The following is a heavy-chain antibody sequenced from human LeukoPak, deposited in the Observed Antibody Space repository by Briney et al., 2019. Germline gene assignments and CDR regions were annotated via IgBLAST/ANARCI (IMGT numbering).Heavy chain of an antibody. Sequence: PSETLSLTCSVSGDSISNSNYYWGWIRQPPGKGLEWIGNIYYTGSTYYNPSLKSRVTISVDTSKNQFSLNLNFVTAADTAVYYCARDLNYSGAFDIWGQGTMVTVSS. J-gene: IGHJ3*02. CDR1: GDSISNSNYY. D-gene: IGHD4-11*01. V-gene: IGHV4-39*07. CDR3: ARDLNYSGAFDI. CDR2: IYYTGST.